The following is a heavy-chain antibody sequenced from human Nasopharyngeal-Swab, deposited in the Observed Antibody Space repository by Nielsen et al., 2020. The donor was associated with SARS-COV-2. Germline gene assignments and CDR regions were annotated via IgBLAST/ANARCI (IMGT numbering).Heavy chain of an antibody. CDR2: IYPGDSDT. Sequence: KVSCKGSGYSFTSYWIGWVRQMPGKGLEWMGIIYPGDSDTRYSPSFQGQVNISADKSISTAYLQWISLKASDTAMYYCARLETVPDYWGQGTLVTVSS. CDR3: ARLETVPDY. CDR1: GYSFTSYW. D-gene: IGHD4-11*01. J-gene: IGHJ4*02. V-gene: IGHV5-51*01.